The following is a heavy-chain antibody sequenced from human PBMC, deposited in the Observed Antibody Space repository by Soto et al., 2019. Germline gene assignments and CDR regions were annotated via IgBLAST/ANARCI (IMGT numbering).Heavy chain of an antibody. V-gene: IGHV6-1*01. CDR1: GDSVSSNSAA. CDR2: TYYRSKWYN. J-gene: IGHJ5*02. D-gene: IGHD3-10*01. Sequence: QTLSLTCAISGDSVSSNSAAWNWLRQSPSRGLEWLGRTYYRSKWYNDYGVSVKSRIAINPDTSKNQFSLRLNSVTPEDTAVCYCSKDSAGQILGHWFDPWGQGILVTVSS. CDR3: SKDSAGQILGHWFDP.